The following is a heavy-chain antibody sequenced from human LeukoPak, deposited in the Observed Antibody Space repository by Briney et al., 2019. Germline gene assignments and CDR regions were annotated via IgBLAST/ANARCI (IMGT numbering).Heavy chain of an antibody. J-gene: IGHJ4*02. CDR3: AKSAYYDASGYYREYYFDY. D-gene: IGHD3-22*01. V-gene: IGHV3-21*04. Sequence: PGGSLRLSCAASGFTFSSYSMNWVRQAPGKGLEWVSSISSSSSYIYYADSVKGRFTISRDKTKNTLYMQMNSLRAEDTAVYYCAKSAYYDASGYYREYYFDYWGQGTLVTVSS. CDR1: GFTFSSYS. CDR2: ISSSSSYI.